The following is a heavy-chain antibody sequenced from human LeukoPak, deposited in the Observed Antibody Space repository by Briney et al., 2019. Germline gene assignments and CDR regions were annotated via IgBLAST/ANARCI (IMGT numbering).Heavy chain of an antibody. J-gene: IGHJ4*02. Sequence: SETLSLTCSVSGGSISSSYYYWGWIRQPPGKGLEWIGSIYYRGSTYYNPSLKSRVTISVDTSKSQFSLKLSSLTAADTAVYYCARHSYSSGWLHFDYWGQGALVTVSS. D-gene: IGHD6-19*01. V-gene: IGHV4-39*01. CDR1: GGSISSSYYY. CDR3: ARHSYSSGWLHFDY. CDR2: IYYRGST.